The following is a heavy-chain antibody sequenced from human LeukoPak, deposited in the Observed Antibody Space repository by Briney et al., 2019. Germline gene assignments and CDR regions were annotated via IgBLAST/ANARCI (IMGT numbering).Heavy chain of an antibody. V-gene: IGHV1-18*01. D-gene: IGHD3-9*01. CDR2: ISAYNGNT. CDR3: ARGDVPGSLRYFDWLLEGQNWFDP. Sequence: ASVKVSCKASGYTFTSYGISWVRQAPGQGLEWMGWISAYNGNTKYAEKLQGRVTMTTDTSTSTAYMELRSLRSDDTAVYYCARGDVPGSLRYFDWLLEGQNWFDPWGQGTLVTVSS. J-gene: IGHJ5*02. CDR1: GYTFTSYG.